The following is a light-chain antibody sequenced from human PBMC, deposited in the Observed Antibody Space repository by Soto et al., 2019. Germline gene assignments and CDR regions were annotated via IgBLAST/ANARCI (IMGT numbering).Light chain of an antibody. J-gene: IGKJ1*01. Sequence: DIQMTQSPSTLSASVGDRVTITCRASQTISSWLAWYQQEPGKAPKLLIYDVSTLGSGVPARFSGSGSGTDFTLTISSLHPDDFATYYCQQCNAFWTFGQGTKVDIK. CDR1: QTISSW. CDR3: QQCNAFWT. V-gene: IGKV1-5*01. CDR2: DVS.